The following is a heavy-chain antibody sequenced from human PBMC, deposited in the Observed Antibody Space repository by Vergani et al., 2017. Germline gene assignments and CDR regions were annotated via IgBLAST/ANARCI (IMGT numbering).Heavy chain of an antibody. CDR3: ARWLLKEAYYYDSDDAFDI. J-gene: IGHJ3*02. Sequence: EVQLVESGGGLVKPGGSLRLSCAASGFTFSSYSMNWVRQAPGKGLEWVSSISSSSSYIYYADSVKGRFTISRDNAKNSLYLQMNSLRAEDTAVYYCARWLLKEAYYYDSDDAFDIWGQGTMVTVSS. CDR2: ISSSSSYI. CDR1: GFTFSSYS. D-gene: IGHD3-22*01. V-gene: IGHV3-21*01.